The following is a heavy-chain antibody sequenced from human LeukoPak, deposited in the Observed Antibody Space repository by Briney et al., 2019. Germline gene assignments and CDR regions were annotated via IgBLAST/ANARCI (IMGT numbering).Heavy chain of an antibody. J-gene: IGHJ4*02. CDR2: FSISGSP. D-gene: IGHD3-10*01. Sequence: SETLSLTCTVSGASISSTFYSWTWTRQPAGQGLEFIGRFSISGSPNYNPSLKSRVNISMDTSKNQFSLRLTSVTAADTAIYFCARERIREIPSLDFWGQGTLVTVSS. V-gene: IGHV4-61*02. CDR3: ARERIREIPSLDF. CDR1: GASISSTFYS.